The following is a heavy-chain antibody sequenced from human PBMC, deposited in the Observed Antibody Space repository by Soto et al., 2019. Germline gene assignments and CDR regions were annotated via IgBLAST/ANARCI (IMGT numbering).Heavy chain of an antibody. Sequence: ESGGGVVQPGRSLRLSCAASGFTFSSYGMHWVRQAPGKGLEWVAVISYDGSNKYYADSVKGRFTISRDNSKNTLYLQMNSLRAEDTAVYYCAKVTDGYPPDYWGQGTLVTVSS. V-gene: IGHV3-30*18. CDR2: ISYDGSNK. CDR3: AKVTDGYPPDY. CDR1: GFTFSSYG. J-gene: IGHJ4*02. D-gene: IGHD5-12*01.